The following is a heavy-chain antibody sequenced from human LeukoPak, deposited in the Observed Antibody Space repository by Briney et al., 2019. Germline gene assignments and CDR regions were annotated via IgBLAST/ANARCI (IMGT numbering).Heavy chain of an antibody. D-gene: IGHD6-19*01. J-gene: IGHJ4*02. Sequence: PSETLSLTCTVYGGSISLSFWSWLPQPAGKGLEWVGRPYPSARTENHPSLNSRVSISLDAPKSQVSLRLTSVTSADTAVYFCARDAGSGWYYFDSWGQGTRVTVSS. V-gene: IGHV4-4*07. CDR3: ARDAGSGWYYFDS. CDR2: PYPSART. CDR1: GGSISLSF.